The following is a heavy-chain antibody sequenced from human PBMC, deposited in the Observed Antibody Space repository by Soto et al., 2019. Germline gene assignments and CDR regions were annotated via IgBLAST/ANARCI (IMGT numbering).Heavy chain of an antibody. Sequence: PSETLSLTCAVYGGSFSGYYWSWIRQPPGKGPEWIGEINHSGSTNYNPSLKSRVTISVDTSKNQFSLKLSSVTAADTAVYYCARGRGIHPYNWFDPWGQGTLVTVSS. CDR2: INHSGST. V-gene: IGHV4-34*01. CDR3: ARGRGIHPYNWFDP. J-gene: IGHJ5*02. CDR1: GGSFSGYY.